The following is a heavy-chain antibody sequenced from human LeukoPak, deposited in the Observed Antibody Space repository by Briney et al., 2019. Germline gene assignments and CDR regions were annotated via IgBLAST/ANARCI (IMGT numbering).Heavy chain of an antibody. J-gene: IGHJ4*02. Sequence: GASVKVSCKAAGYTFTSYGISWVRQAPGQGLKWMGWISAYNGNTNYAQKLQGRVTMTTDTSTSTVYMELRSLRSDDTAVYYCARGGLYCSSTSCYGIEYWGQGTLVTVSS. CDR3: ARGGLYCSSTSCYGIEY. CDR2: ISAYNGNT. CDR1: GYTFTSYG. V-gene: IGHV1-18*04. D-gene: IGHD2-2*01.